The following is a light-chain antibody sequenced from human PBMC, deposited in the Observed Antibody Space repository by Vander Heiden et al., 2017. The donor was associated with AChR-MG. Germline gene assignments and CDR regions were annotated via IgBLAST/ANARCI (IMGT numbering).Light chain of an antibody. J-gene: IGKJ4*01. CDR3: QQYSTSPPLT. CDR2: GAS. Sequence: EIVLTQSPGTLSLSPGERATLSCRASLNVYSNYLAWYQQKPGQAPRLLIHGASNRATGVPDRFSGSGSGTDFTLTISRLEPEDFAVYYCQQYSTSPPLTFGGGTRVEIK. V-gene: IGKV3-20*01. CDR1: LNVYSNY.